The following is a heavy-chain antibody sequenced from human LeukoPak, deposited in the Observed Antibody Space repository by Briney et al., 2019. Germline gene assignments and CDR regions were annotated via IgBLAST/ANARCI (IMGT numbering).Heavy chain of an antibody. CDR1: GGSISSYY. V-gene: IGHV4-59*01. J-gene: IGHJ5*02. CDR2: IYYSGST. Sequence: ASETLSLTCTVSGGSISSYYWSWIRQPPGKGLEWIGYIYYSGSTNYNPSLKSRVTISVDTSKNQFSLKLSSVTAADTAVYYCARELRYFDWLLLANWFDPWGQGTLVTVSS. CDR3: ARELRYFDWLLLANWFDP. D-gene: IGHD3-9*01.